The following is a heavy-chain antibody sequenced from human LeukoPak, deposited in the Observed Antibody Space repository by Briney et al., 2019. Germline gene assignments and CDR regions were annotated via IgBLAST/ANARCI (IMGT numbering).Heavy chain of an antibody. CDR3: ARAEYYYDSSGYYYYFDY. CDR1: GYTFTGYY. V-gene: IGHV1-2*02. Sequence: ASVKVSCKASGYTFTGYYMHWVRQAPGQGLEWMGWINPNSGGTNYAQKFQGRVTMTRDTSISTAYMELSRLRSDDPAVYYCARAEYYYDSSGYYYYFDYWGQGTLVTVSS. D-gene: IGHD3-22*01. J-gene: IGHJ4*02. CDR2: INPNSGGT.